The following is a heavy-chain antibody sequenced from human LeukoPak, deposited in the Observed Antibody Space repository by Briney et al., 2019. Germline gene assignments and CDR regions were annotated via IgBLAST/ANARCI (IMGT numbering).Heavy chain of an antibody. J-gene: IGHJ4*02. CDR2: INPNSGGT. CDR1: GYTFTGYY. V-gene: IGHV1-2*02. CDR3: AREEYYYDGSGYRYYFDY. Sequence: ASVTVSCKASGYTFTGYYMHWVRQAPGQGLEWMGWINPNSGGTNYAQKFQGRVTMTRDTSISTAYMELSRLRSDDTAVYYCAREEYYYDGSGYRYYFDYWGQGTLVTVSS. D-gene: IGHD3-22*01.